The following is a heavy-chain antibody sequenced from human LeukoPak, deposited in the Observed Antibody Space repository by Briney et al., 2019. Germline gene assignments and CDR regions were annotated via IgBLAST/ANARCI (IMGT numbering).Heavy chain of an antibody. CDR3: ATSGYNSDYFDF. J-gene: IGHJ4*02. CDR1: GFTFRSYI. CDR2: IGSSSSYI. Sequence: GGSLRLSCAATGFTFRSYIMTWVRQAPGKGLEWVSSIGSSSSYIYYADSVKGRFSVSRDNTKNSLSVEMNSLRAEDTAVYYCATSGYNSDYFDFWGQGTLVTVSS. V-gene: IGHV3-21*01. D-gene: IGHD5-12*01.